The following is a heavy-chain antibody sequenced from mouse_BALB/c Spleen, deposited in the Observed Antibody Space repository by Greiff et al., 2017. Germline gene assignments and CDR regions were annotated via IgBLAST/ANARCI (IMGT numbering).Heavy chain of an antibody. CDR3: ARTITTVVAYWYFDV. CDR1: GFSLTGYG. Sequence: VKLMESGPGLVAPSQSLSITCTVSGFSLTGYGVNWVRQPPGKGLEWLGMIWGDGSTDYNSALKSRLSISKDNSKSQVFLKMNSLQTDDTARYYCARTITTVVAYWYFDVWGAGTTVTVSS. V-gene: IGHV2-6-7*01. CDR2: IWGDGST. D-gene: IGHD1-1*01. J-gene: IGHJ1*01.